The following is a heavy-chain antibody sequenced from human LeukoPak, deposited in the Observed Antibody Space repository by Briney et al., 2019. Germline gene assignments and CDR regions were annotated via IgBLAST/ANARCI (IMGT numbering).Heavy chain of an antibody. J-gene: IGHJ3*02. V-gene: IGHV3-9*03. Sequence: GTSLRLSCAAPGFTFDDYAMHWVRQAPGKGLERVSGISWNSGTIGYADSLKGRFTLSRDNAKNSLYLQLHSLRAEHMASSYCAKDIGWSFPGSAFDIWGQGTMVTVSS. CDR3: AKDIGWSFPGSAFDI. D-gene: IGHD1-26*01. CDR1: GFTFDDYA. CDR2: ISWNSGTI.